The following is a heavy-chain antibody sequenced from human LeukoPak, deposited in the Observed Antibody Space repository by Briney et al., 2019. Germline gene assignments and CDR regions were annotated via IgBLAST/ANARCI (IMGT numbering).Heavy chain of an antibody. Sequence: SAKVSCKASGGTFSSYAISWVRQAPGQGLEWMGGIIPIFGTANYAQKFQGRVTITTDESTSTAYMEPSSLRSEDTAVYYCALIYCSSTSCYKEFNWFDPWGQGTLVTVSS. CDR1: GGTFSSYA. D-gene: IGHD2-2*02. V-gene: IGHV1-69*05. CDR3: ALIYCSSTSCYKEFNWFDP. CDR2: IIPIFGTA. J-gene: IGHJ5*02.